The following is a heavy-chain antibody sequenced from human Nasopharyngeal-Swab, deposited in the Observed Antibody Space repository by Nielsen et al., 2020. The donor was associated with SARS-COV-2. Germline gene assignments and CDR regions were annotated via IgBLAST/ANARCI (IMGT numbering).Heavy chain of an antibody. Sequence: SETLSLTCTVSGGSISSSSYYWGWIRQPPGKGLEWIGSIYYSGGTNYNPSLKSRVTISVDTSKNQFSLKLSSVTAADTAVYYCARQLDCSSTSCPAGEFDYWGQGTLVTVSS. V-gene: IGHV4-39*01. CDR3: ARQLDCSSTSCPAGEFDY. CDR2: IYYSGGT. CDR1: GGSISSSSYY. D-gene: IGHD2-2*01. J-gene: IGHJ4*02.